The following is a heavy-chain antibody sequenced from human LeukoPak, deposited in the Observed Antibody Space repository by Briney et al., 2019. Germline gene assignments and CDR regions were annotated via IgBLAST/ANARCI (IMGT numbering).Heavy chain of an antibody. CDR1: GASISSSNW. Sequence: SETLSPTCTVSGASISSSNWWTWVRQPPGEALEWIGEIYHAGSTKYNPSLKSRLTISVDKSNNSFSLSLTSVTAADTAFYYCARAAAVTGQFEFWGQGTLVTVSS. J-gene: IGHJ4*02. CDR3: ARAAAVTGQFEF. V-gene: IGHV4-4*02. CDR2: IYHAGST. D-gene: IGHD6-19*01.